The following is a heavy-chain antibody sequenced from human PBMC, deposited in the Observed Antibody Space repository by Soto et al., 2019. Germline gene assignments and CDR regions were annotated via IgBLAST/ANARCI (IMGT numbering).Heavy chain of an antibody. CDR2: IYYSGST. CDR3: ARGDPPPSKYYDFWSGDFYYYYMDV. CDR1: GGSISSGGYY. J-gene: IGHJ6*03. V-gene: IGHV4-31*03. Sequence: SETLSLTCTVSGGSISSGGYYWSWVRQHPGKGLEWIGYIYYSGSTYYNPSLKSRVTISVDTSKNQFSLKLSSVTAADTAVYYCARGDPPPSKYYDFWSGDFYYYYMDVWGKGTTVTVSS. D-gene: IGHD3-3*01.